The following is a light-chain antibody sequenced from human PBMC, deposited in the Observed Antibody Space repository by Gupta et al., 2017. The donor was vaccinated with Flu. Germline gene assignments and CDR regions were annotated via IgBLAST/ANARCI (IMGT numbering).Light chain of an antibody. CDR3: QQDTDYWT. J-gene: IGKJ1*01. CDR2: KAS. CDR1: QSISTF. Sequence: DTQMTQSPSTLSASVGDRVTITCRASQSISTFLAWYQQKPGKAPKLIIYKASKVERGVPWRFSGGGETXEFTLTXSRRQDDDCANYYGQQDTDYWTFGXGTKVEIK. V-gene: IGKV1-5*03.